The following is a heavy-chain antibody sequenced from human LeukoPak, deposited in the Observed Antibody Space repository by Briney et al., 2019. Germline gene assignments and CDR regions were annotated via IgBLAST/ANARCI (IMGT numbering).Heavy chain of an antibody. J-gene: IGHJ4*02. CDR1: GFTFSSYS. CDR3: AKDSSSWYYFDY. V-gene: IGHV3-21*04. Sequence: GGSLRLSCAASGFTFSSYSMNWVRQAPGKGLEWVSSISSSSSYIYYADSVKGRFTISRDNAKNSLYLQMNSLRAEDTAVYYCAKDSSSWYYFDYWGQGTLVTVSS. D-gene: IGHD6-13*01. CDR2: ISSSSSYI.